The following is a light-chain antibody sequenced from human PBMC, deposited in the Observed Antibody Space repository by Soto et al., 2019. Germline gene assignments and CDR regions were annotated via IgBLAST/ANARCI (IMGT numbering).Light chain of an antibody. Sequence: DIQMTQSPSTLSASVGDRVTITCRASQSVSSGVAWYQQKPGKAPKLLIYKASTLKSGVPSRFSGSGSGTEFTLTISSLQPDDFATYYCQHYNSYSEAFGQGTKVDIK. V-gene: IGKV1-5*03. CDR1: QSVSSG. CDR2: KAS. J-gene: IGKJ1*01. CDR3: QHYNSYSEA.